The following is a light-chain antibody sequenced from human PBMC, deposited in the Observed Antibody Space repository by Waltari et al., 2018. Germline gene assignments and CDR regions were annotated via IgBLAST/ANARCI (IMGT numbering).Light chain of an antibody. V-gene: IGKV2-30*02. Sequence: DVVLTQSPLSLPVTLGQPASISCRSSRSLVHSNGNTYLAWFHQRPGQSPRRLLYRVSERDSGVPDRFNGSGSATDVTLRISRVEAEDVGLYYCMQGTHWPVYSFGQGTKLEIK. CDR2: RVS. CDR1: RSLVHSNGNTY. J-gene: IGKJ2*03. CDR3: MQGTHWPVYS.